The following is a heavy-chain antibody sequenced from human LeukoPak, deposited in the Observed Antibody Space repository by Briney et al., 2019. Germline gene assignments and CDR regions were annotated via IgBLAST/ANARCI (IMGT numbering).Heavy chain of an antibody. CDR1: GGSISGITYY. V-gene: IGHV4-39*01. CDR2: IFYSGTT. CDR3: ARLERAAGLGHHWYFGL. Sequence: SETLSLTCTVSGGSISGITYYWGWIRQPPGKGLEWIGSIFYSGTTYYNPSLRGRVTISVDTSNEFSLNLSSVTAADTAIYYCARLERAAGLGHHWYFGLWGRGTLITVSS. J-gene: IGHJ2*01. D-gene: IGHD6-13*01.